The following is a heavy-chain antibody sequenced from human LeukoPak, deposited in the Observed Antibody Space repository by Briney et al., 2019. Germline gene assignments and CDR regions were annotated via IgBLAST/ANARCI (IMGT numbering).Heavy chain of an antibody. CDR3: ARGTDLGVVVLAAMGY. CDR1: GGTFSSYA. Sequence: ASVKVSCKASGGTFSSYAISWVRQAPGQGLEWMGGIIPIFGTANYAQKFQGRVTITADESTSTAYMELSSLRSEDTAVYYCARGTDLGVVVLAAMGYWGQGTLVTVSS. V-gene: IGHV1-69*13. J-gene: IGHJ4*02. D-gene: IGHD2-2*01. CDR2: IIPIFGTA.